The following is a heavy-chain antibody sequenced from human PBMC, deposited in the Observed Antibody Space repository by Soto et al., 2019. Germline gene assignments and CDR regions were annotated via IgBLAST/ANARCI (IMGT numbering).Heavy chain of an antibody. V-gene: IGHV1-18*01. CDR3: ARGSAVVVVAATPANWFDP. CDR2: ISAYNGNT. Sequence: GASVKVSCKASGYTFTSYGISWVRQAPGQGLEWMGWISAYNGNTNYAQKLQGRVTMTTDTSTSTAYVELRSLRSDDTAVYYCARGSAVVVVAATPANWFDPWGQGTLVTVSS. CDR1: GYTFTSYG. D-gene: IGHD2-15*01. J-gene: IGHJ5*02.